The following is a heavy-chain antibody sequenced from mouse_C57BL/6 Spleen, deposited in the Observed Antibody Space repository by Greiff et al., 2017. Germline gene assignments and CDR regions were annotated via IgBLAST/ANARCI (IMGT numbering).Heavy chain of an antibody. Sequence: EVKVEESGGGLVKPGGSLKLSCAASGFTFSDYGMHWVRHAPEKGLEWVAYISSGSSTIYYADTVKGRFTISRDNAKNTLFLQMTSLRSEDTAMYYCARKDYGSSAFAYWGQGTLVTVSA. CDR2: ISSGSSTI. D-gene: IGHD1-1*01. V-gene: IGHV5-17*01. CDR3: ARKDYGSSAFAY. J-gene: IGHJ3*01. CDR1: GFTFSDYG.